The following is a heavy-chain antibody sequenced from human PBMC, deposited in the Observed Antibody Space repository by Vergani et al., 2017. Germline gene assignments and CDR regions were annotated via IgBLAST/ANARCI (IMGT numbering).Heavy chain of an antibody. CDR2: IYYSGST. V-gene: IGHV4-30-4*08. Sequence: QVQLQESGPGLVKPSQTLSLTCTVSGGSISSGDYYWSWIRQPPGKGLEWIGYIYYSGSTYYNPSLKSRVTISVDTSKNQFSLKLSSVTAADTAVYYCAREEGYYYGSRSYFYNWFDPWGQGTLVTVSS. J-gene: IGHJ5*02. CDR1: GGSISSGDYY. D-gene: IGHD3-10*01. CDR3: AREEGYYYGSRSYFYNWFDP.